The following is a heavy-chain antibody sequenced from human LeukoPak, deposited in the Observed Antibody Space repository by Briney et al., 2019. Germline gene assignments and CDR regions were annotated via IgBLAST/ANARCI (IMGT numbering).Heavy chain of an antibody. J-gene: IGHJ5*02. CDR2: MNPNSGNT. V-gene: IGHV1-8*01. CDR1: GHTFTSYD. CDR3: ARVPSGGDKFDP. D-gene: IGHD4-23*01. Sequence: ASVKVSCKASGHTFTSYDINWVRQATGQGLGWMGWMNPNSGNTGYAQKFQGRVTMTRSTSISTAYMELSSLRSEDTAVYYCARVPSGGDKFDPWGQGTLVTVSS.